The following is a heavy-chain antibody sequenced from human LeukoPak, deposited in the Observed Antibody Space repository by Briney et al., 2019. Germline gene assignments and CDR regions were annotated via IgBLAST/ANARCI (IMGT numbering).Heavy chain of an antibody. CDR2: INPSGGST. V-gene: IGHV1-46*01. Sequence: AASVKVSCKASGYTFTSYYMHWVRQAPGQGLEWMGIINPSGGSTSYAQEFQGRVTMTRDTSTSTGYMELSSLRSEDTAVYYCAREHWERRRGGDSSGWYGRDYFDYWGQGTLVTVSS. J-gene: IGHJ4*02. CDR1: GYTFTSYY. D-gene: IGHD6-19*01. CDR3: AREHWERRRGGDSSGWYGRDYFDY.